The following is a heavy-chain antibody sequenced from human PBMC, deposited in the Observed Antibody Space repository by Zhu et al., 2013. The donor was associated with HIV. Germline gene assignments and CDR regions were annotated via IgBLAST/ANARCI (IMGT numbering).Heavy chain of an antibody. CDR1: GYTFTTYD. V-gene: IGHV1-8*03. Sequence: QVQLVQSGTEVKKPGASVKVSCTASGYTFTTYDIHWVRQATRQGLEWMGWTTPNSDNTGYAQKFQGRVTITWNTSISTAYMELSSLRSEDTAVYYCARGGLAATDMDVWGTGTTVTVSS. J-gene: IGHJ6*03. CDR3: ARGGLAATDMDV. CDR2: TTPNSDNT. D-gene: IGHD6-25*01.